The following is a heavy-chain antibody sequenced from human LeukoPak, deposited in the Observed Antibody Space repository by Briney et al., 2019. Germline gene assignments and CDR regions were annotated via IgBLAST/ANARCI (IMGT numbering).Heavy chain of an antibody. CDR1: GFTVSSSY. CDR3: AREVVSSPSYFDS. Sequence: GGSLRLSCAASGFTVSSSYMYWVRQAPGKGLEWVSFFYRGDSTYYAESVRGRFTISRDNSKNTLYLQMNSLIPEDTAVYYCAREVVSSPSYFDSWGQGTLVTVSS. V-gene: IGHV3-53*01. CDR2: FYRGDST. D-gene: IGHD2-15*01. J-gene: IGHJ4*02.